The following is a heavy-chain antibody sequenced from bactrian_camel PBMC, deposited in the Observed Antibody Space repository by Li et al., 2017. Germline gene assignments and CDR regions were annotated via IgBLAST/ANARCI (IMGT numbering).Heavy chain of an antibody. J-gene: IGHJ4*01. D-gene: IGHD1*01. CDR1: GYTYAC. Sequence: HVQLVESGGGSVQAGGSLRPSCVASGYTYACMEWQRLAPGKGREVVAVIYAGGASTDYADSVKDRFTISHDAAKNSIDLQMNGLKPDDTAVYYCAATGQMLSVAGCRTQGTQVTVS. CDR2: IYAGGAST. V-gene: IGHV3S1*01.